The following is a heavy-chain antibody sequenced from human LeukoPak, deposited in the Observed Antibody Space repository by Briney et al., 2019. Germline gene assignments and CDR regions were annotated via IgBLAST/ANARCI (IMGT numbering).Heavy chain of an antibody. J-gene: IGHJ4*02. CDR3: ARGKYSSGWFDY. CDR2: INSDGSSI. Sequence: GGSLRLSCAASGFTFSSYWMHWVRQAPGKGLVWVSRINSDGSSINYADSVKGRVSISRDNAKNSLYLQMNSLRAEDTAVYYCARGKYSSGWFDYWGQGTLVSVPS. D-gene: IGHD6-19*01. V-gene: IGHV3-74*01. CDR1: GFTFSSYW.